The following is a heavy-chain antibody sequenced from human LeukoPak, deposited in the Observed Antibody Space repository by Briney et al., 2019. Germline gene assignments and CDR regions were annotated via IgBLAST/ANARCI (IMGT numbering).Heavy chain of an antibody. D-gene: IGHD3-9*01. CDR2: ISSSSSYI. CDR1: GFTFSSYS. V-gene: IGHV3-21*01. J-gene: IGHJ4*02. Sequence: GGSLRLSCAASGFTFSSYSMNWVRQAPGKGLEWVSSISSSSSYIYYADSVKGRFTISRDNAKNSLYLQMNSLRAEDTAVYYCARDPHILTGRPNDYWGQGTLVTVSS. CDR3: ARDPHILTGRPNDY.